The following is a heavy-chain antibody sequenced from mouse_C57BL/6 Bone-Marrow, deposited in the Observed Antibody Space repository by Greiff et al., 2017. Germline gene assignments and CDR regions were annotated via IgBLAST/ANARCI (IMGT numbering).Heavy chain of an antibody. V-gene: IGHV5-6*01. CDR2: ISSGGSYT. CDR1: GFTFSSYG. J-gene: IGHJ4*01. CDR3: ARQGYYYAMDY. Sequence: EVMLVESGGDLVKPGGSLKLSCAASGFTFSSYGMSWVRQTPDKRLEWVATISSGGSYTYYPDSVKGRFTISRDNAKNTLYLQMSSLKSEDTVMYYCARQGYYYAMDYWGQGTSVTVSS.